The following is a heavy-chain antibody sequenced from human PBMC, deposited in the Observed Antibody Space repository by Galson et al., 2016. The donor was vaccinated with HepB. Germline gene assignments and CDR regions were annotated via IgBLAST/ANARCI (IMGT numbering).Heavy chain of an antibody. CDR2: ISGNSNYI. CDR3: ARGLSGRGSSWPLDDY. V-gene: IGHV3-21*01. J-gene: IGHJ4*02. CDR1: GFIFDDFA. Sequence: SLRLSCAASGFIFDDFAMHWVRQAPGKGLEWVSSISGNSNYIYHADSVKGRFSIARDNAKNSLYLQMNSLRAEDTAVYYCARGLSGRGSSWPLDDYWGQGTLVSVSS. D-gene: IGHD6-13*01.